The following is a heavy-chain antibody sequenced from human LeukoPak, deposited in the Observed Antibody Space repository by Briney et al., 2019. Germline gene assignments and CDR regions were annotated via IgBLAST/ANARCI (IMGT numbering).Heavy chain of an antibody. CDR3: AGGPQYSGSYGD. CDR1: GFTFSDYE. CDR2: ISNSGDTI. D-gene: IGHD1-26*01. V-gene: IGHV3-48*03. J-gene: IGHJ4*02. Sequence: GGSLRLSCVVSGFTFSDYEMAWVRQAPGMGLEWISYISNSGDTIRYADAVKGRFAISRDNAKTSVSLQMNSLRADDTGLYFCAGGPQYSGSYGDWGQGTLVTVSS.